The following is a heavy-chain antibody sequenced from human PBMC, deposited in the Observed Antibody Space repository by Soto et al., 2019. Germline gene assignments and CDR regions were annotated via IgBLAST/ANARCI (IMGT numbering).Heavy chain of an antibody. D-gene: IGHD6-13*01. Sequence: PGGSLRLSCAASGFTFSSYGMHWVRQAPGKGLEWVAVISYDGSNKYYADSVKGRFTISRDNSKNTLYLQMNSLRAEDTAVYYCAKDHRSISSSWWIFFYYGMDVWGQGTTVTVSS. CDR2: ISYDGSNK. J-gene: IGHJ6*02. CDR3: AKDHRSISSSWWIFFYYGMDV. V-gene: IGHV3-30*18. CDR1: GFTFSSYG.